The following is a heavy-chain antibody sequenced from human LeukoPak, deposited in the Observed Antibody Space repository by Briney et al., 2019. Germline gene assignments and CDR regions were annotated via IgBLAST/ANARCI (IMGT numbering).Heavy chain of an antibody. Sequence: SETLSLTCTVSGGSISSYYWSWIRQPPGKGLEWIGYIYYSGSTNYNPSVKSRVTISVDTSKNQFSLKLSSVTAADTAVYYCARDQRCSGGSCYDYWGQGTLVTVSS. CDR1: GGSISSYY. CDR2: IYYSGST. D-gene: IGHD2-15*01. V-gene: IGHV4-59*01. CDR3: ARDQRCSGGSCYDY. J-gene: IGHJ4*02.